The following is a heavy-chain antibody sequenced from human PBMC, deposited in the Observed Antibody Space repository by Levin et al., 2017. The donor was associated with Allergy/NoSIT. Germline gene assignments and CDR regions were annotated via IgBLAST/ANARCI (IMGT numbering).Heavy chain of an antibody. CDR1: GGSFSGYY. CDR3: ARGSRQWPHYDYYGMDV. J-gene: IGHJ6*02. D-gene: IGHD6-19*01. Sequence: SETLSLTCAVYGGSFSGYYWSWIRQPPGKGLEWIGEINHSGSTNYNPSLKSRVTISVDTSKNQFSLKLSSVTAADTAVYYCARGSRQWPHYDYYGMDVWGQGTTVTVSS. V-gene: IGHV4-34*01. CDR2: INHSGST.